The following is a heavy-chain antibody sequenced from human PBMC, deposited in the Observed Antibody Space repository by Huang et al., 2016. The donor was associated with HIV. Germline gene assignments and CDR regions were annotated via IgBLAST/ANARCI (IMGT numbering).Heavy chain of an antibody. Sequence: QVQLKQWGAGLLQPSESLSLNCAVYGGAFRGSSWLWIRQFPEKGLELIGDINHNGKSIYNPFLSARVTISTDTSKNHFSLHRTSVTAADTALYYCARGFNYYASDNLGVYYFDSWGLGTLVTVSP. CDR2: INHNGKS. D-gene: IGHD3-10*01. J-gene: IGHJ4*02. V-gene: IGHV4-34*02. CDR3: ARGFNYYASDNLGVYYFDS. CDR1: GGAFRGSS.